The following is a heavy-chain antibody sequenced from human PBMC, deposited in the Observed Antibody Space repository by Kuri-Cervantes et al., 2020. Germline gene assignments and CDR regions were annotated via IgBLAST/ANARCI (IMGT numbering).Heavy chain of an antibody. Sequence: GESLKFSCAASGFTFSTYAMHWVRQAPGKGLEWVAVISYDGSNKYYADSVKGRFTISRDNSKNTLYLQMNSLRAEDTAVYYCAVHSGSYYYFDYWGQGTLVTVSS. V-gene: IGHV3-30*04. J-gene: IGHJ4*02. CDR2: ISYDGSNK. CDR1: GFTFSTYA. D-gene: IGHD1-26*01. CDR3: AVHSGSYYYFDY.